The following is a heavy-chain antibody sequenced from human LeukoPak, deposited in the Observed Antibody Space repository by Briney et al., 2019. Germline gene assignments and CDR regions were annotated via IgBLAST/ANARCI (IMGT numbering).Heavy chain of an antibody. CDR3: ARRYYYNLGSFPFDF. Sequence: SETLSLTCAVSGGPFSGYFWSWIRQPPGKGLEWIGEIHNSGTTNYNPSLNSRVTISEDTSKNQIYLNLRSVTAADTAVYYCARRYYYNLGSFPFDFWGQGTLVTVSS. V-gene: IGHV4-34*01. J-gene: IGHJ4*02. CDR1: GGPFSGYF. D-gene: IGHD3-10*01. CDR2: IHNSGTT.